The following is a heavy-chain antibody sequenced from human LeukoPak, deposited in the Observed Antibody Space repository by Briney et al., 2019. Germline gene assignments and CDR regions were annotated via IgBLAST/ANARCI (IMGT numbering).Heavy chain of an antibody. J-gene: IGHJ4*02. CDR3: VSGGAIAEAGVYFDY. CDR1: GLTLSSYW. Sequence: GGSLRLSCGASGLTLSSYWMHWVRHAPGKGLGWVSRINRDGMSTSYADSVKGRFTISRDNAKNTLYLQMNSLRAEDTAVYYCVSGGAIAEAGVYFDYWGQGTMVTVSS. D-gene: IGHD6-13*01. V-gene: IGHV3-74*01. CDR2: INRDGMST.